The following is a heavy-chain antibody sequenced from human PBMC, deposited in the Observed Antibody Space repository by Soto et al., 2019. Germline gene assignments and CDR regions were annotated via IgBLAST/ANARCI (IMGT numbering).Heavy chain of an antibody. CDR1: GGSISSYS. Sequence: SGTVSLPCTVSGGSISSYSRSWIRQPPGKGLEWIGYSYYSGSTNYNPSLKSRVTISVDTSKNQFSLTLSSVTAADPAVFYCAGYLRGYDHAGMDVWDKETRFTVSS. V-gene: IGHV4-59*01. D-gene: IGHD5-12*01. CDR3: AGYLRGYDHAGMDV. CDR2: SYYSGST. J-gene: IGHJ6*04.